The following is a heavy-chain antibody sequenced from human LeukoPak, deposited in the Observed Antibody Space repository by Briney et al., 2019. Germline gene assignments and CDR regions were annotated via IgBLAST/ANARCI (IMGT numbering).Heavy chain of an antibody. CDR1: GYTFTSYY. J-gene: IGHJ4*02. D-gene: IGHD3-22*01. CDR2: INPSGGST. Sequence: ASVKVSCKASGYTFTSYYMHWVRQAPGQGLECIGIINPSGGSTSYAQKFQGRVTMTRDTSTSTVYMELSSLRSEDTAVYYCARDSFYYYDSSGYYPSAYWGQGTLVTVSS. V-gene: IGHV1-46*01. CDR3: ARDSFYYYDSSGYYPSAY.